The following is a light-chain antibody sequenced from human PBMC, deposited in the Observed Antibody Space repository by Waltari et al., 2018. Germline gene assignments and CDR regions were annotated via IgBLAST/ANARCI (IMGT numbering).Light chain of an antibody. CDR1: QSATNY. J-gene: IGKJ2*01. CDR2: GAS. CDR3: QQYSKWPPFT. Sequence: EIVMTQSPAPLSVSQGERATLSCRASQSATNYLAWYQQKPGQAPRLLIFGASTRATGVPARFSGSGSGTEFTLTISSLQSEDSGVYYCQQYSKWPPFTFGQGTNLEIK. V-gene: IGKV3-15*01.